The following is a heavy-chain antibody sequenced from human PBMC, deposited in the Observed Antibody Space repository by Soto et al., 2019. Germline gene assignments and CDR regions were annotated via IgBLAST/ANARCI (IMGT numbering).Heavy chain of an antibody. CDR2: IIPKTGST. CDR3: ARGMYSSSPAPFDY. D-gene: IGHD6-6*01. Sequence: SVKVSCKASGGGNLRDYRTTWVRRAPGQGLEWMGGIIPKTGSTNYAQNFQGRVTVTADASTTTAYMELRSLRPDDTAVYYCARGMYSSSPAPFDYWGQGTVVTVSS. J-gene: IGHJ4*02. V-gene: IGHV1-69*13. CDR1: GGGNLRDYR.